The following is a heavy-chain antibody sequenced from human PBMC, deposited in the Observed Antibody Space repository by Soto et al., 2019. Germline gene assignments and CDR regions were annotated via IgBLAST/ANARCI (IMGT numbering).Heavy chain of an antibody. CDR3: VRTSMVVAAATREDY. D-gene: IGHD2-15*01. J-gene: IGHJ4*02. V-gene: IGHV3-74*01. CDR1: GFTFSSYW. Sequence: EVQLVESGGGLVQPGGSLRLSCSASGFTFSSYWMHWVRQAPGKGLVWVSRINSDGSSTSYAESVKGRFTISRDNVNNTMYLTMNSLRAEDTAVYYCVRTSMVVAAATREDYWGQGTMVTVSS. CDR2: INSDGSST.